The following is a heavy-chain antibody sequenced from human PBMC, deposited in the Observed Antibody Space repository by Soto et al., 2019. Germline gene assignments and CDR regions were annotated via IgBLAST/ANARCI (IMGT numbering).Heavy chain of an antibody. Sequence: PXVSLRLSCAACGITFSDYDMSWIRQAPGKGLEWVSYITSSGSTIYYADSVKGRFTISRDNAKNSLYLQMNSLRAEDTAVYYCARAKTAMVTVDYWGQGTLVTVS. J-gene: IGHJ4*02. CDR2: ITSSGSTI. V-gene: IGHV3-11*01. D-gene: IGHD5-18*01. CDR3: ARAKTAMVTVDY. CDR1: GITFSDYD.